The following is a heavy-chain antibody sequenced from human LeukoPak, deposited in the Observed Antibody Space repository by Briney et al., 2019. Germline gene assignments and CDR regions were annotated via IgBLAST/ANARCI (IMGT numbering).Heavy chain of an antibody. D-gene: IGHD3-22*01. Sequence: PSETLSLTCTVSGGSTSSYYWSCIRQPAGKGLEWIGRIYTSGGTNYNPSPKSRVTMSVDTSKNQFSLKLSSVTAADTAVYYCARRASGYSFFDYWGQGTLVTVSS. V-gene: IGHV4-4*07. CDR2: IYTSGGT. J-gene: IGHJ4*02. CDR3: ARRASGYSFFDY. CDR1: GGSTSSYY.